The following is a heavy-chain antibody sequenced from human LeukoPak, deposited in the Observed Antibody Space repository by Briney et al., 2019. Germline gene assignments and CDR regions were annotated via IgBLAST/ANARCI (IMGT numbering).Heavy chain of an antibody. CDR1: GFTFSSYG. Sequence: PGGSLRLSCAASGFTFSSYGMHWVRQAPGKGLEWVAVIWYDGRNKYYADSVKGRFTISRDNSKNTLYLQMNSLRAEDTAVYYCARVGAGYCSGGSCYRGAFDIWGQGTMVTVSS. J-gene: IGHJ3*02. CDR2: IWYDGRNK. D-gene: IGHD2-15*01. V-gene: IGHV3-33*01. CDR3: ARVGAGYCSGGSCYRGAFDI.